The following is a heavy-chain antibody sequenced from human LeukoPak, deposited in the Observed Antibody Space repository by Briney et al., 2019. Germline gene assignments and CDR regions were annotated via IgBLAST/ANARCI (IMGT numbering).Heavy chain of an antibody. J-gene: IGHJ5*02. D-gene: IGHD3-10*01. CDR1: GYTFTSYG. V-gene: IGHV1-18*01. CDR3: ARDPGGFRGAIVDL. CDR2: ISDYTGNT. Sequence: ASVKVSCKASGYTFTSYGISWVRQAPGQGLEWMGWISDYTGNTKYAQKVQGRITMTTDRSASTAYMELRSLRSDDTAVYYCARDPGGFRGAIVDLWGQGTLVTVSS.